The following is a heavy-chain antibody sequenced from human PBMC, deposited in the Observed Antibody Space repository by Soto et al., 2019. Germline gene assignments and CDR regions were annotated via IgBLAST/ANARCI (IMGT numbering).Heavy chain of an antibody. V-gene: IGHV4-39*01. CDR3: ASLLDYYYYMDV. CDR2: IYYSGST. J-gene: IGHJ6*03. CDR1: GGSITSSSYY. Sequence: QLQLQESGPGLVRPSDTLSLTCTVSGGSITSSSYYWGWIRQPPGKGLEWIGSIYYSGSTYYNPSLKSRVTISVDTSKNQFSLKLNSVTAADTAVYYCASLLDYYYYMDVWGEGTTVTVSS.